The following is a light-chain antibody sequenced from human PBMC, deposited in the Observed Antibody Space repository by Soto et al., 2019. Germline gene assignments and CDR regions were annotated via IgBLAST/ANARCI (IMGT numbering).Light chain of an antibody. CDR1: QTISNW. V-gene: IGKV1-5*01. Sequence: DIQMTQSPSTLSASVGDRVTITCRASQTISNWLAWYQQKPGKAPKVRIYDAYSLGSGVPSRFSGSGSGTEFILTISSLQPDDFATYYCQQYNSSPTFGQGTKVEIK. CDR3: QQYNSSPT. J-gene: IGKJ1*01. CDR2: DAY.